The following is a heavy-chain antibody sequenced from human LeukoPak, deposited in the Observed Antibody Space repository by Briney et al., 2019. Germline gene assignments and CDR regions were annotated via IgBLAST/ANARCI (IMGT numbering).Heavy chain of an antibody. CDR2: FSWDAST. J-gene: IGHJ4*02. D-gene: IGHD3-9*01. V-gene: IGHV3-43*01. Sequence: PGGSLRFSCAASGFTFDDYTMHWVRQAPGKGLEWVSLFSWDASTYYADSVKGRFTISRDNSKNSLYLQMNSLRAEDTAVYYCAKDALYYDILTGYYIRDYFDYWGQGTLVTVSS. CDR3: AKDALYYDILTGYYIRDYFDY. CDR1: GFTFDDYT.